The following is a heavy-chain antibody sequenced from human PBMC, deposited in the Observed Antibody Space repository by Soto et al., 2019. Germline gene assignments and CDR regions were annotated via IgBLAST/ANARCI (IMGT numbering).Heavy chain of an antibody. CDR3: ARDRSYGDVGFDY. CDR1: GYPISSDYY. D-gene: IGHD5-18*01. J-gene: IGHJ4*02. Sequence: SETLSLTCAVSGYPISSDYYWAWIRQPPGKGLEWIGSLSHSGSTNYNPSLKSRVTISVDKSKNQFSLKLSSVTAADTAVYYCARDRSYGDVGFDYWGQGTLVTVSS. CDR2: LSHSGST. V-gene: IGHV4-38-2*02.